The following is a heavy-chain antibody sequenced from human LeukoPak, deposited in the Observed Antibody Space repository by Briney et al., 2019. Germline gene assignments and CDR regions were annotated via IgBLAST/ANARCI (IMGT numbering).Heavy chain of an antibody. CDR1: GFSFRNYA. J-gene: IGHJ4*02. CDR2: ISDNGGSA. Sequence: GGSLRLSCAASGFSFRNYAMSWVRQAPGKGLEWVSGISDNGGSAYYADFVKGRFTISRDNSKNTLYLQMNSLRAEDTAVYYCAKDGRPRGALLDYWGQGTLVTVSS. V-gene: IGHV3-23*01. CDR3: AKDGRPRGALLDY. D-gene: IGHD2-15*01.